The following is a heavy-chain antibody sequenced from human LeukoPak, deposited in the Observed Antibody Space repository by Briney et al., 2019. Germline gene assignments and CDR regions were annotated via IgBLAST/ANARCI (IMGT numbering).Heavy chain of an antibody. CDR1: GYSISSGYY. V-gene: IGHV4-38-2*02. D-gene: IGHD6-19*01. Sequence: SETLSLTCTVSGYSISSGYYWGWIRQPPGKGLEWIGSIYHSGSTYYNPSLKSRVTISVDKSKNQFSLKLSSVTATDTAVYYCARDQYSSGWYGGYAFDIWGQGTMVTVSS. CDR2: IYHSGST. J-gene: IGHJ3*02. CDR3: ARDQYSSGWYGGYAFDI.